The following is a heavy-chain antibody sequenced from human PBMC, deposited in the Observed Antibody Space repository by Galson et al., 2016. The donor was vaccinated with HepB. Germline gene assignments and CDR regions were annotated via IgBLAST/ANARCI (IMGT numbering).Heavy chain of an antibody. J-gene: IGHJ5*02. CDR1: DGSFRSYY. Sequence: ETLSLTCAVYDGSFRSYYWSWIRQTPEKGLEWVGEINHGGSTNYNPSLKSRVIISIDTSKDQFSLKLSSVTAADTAVYYCARGNRPPRSNYYGYNWFDPWGQGTLVTVSS. V-gene: IGHV4-34*01. D-gene: IGHD4-11*01. CDR3: ARGNRPPRSNYYGYNWFDP. CDR2: INHGGST.